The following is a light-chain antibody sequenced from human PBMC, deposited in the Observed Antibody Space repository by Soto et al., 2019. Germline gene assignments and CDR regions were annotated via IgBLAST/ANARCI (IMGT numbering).Light chain of an antibody. Sequence: QSALTQPPSASGSPGQSVTISCTGTSSDVGGYNYVSWYQQHPGKAPKVMIYEVSKRPSGVPDSFSGSKSGNTASLTVSGLQAEDEADYYCSAYAGSNSVFGGGTKLTVL. CDR2: EVS. J-gene: IGLJ3*02. V-gene: IGLV2-8*01. CDR1: SSDVGGYNY. CDR3: SAYAGSNSV.